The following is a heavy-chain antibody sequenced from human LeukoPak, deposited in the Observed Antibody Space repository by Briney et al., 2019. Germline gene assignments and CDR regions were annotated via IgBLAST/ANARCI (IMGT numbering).Heavy chain of an antibody. CDR1: GYTFTSCG. J-gene: IGHJ4*02. D-gene: IGHD3-9*01. Sequence: ASVKVSCKASGYTFTSCGISWVRQAPGQGLEWMGWISAYNGYTNYAQKLQGRVTMTTDTSTSTAYMELRSLRSDDTAVYYCARGLYRDDILSLDYWGQGTLVTVSS. V-gene: IGHV1-18*01. CDR3: ARGLYRDDILSLDY. CDR2: ISAYNGYT.